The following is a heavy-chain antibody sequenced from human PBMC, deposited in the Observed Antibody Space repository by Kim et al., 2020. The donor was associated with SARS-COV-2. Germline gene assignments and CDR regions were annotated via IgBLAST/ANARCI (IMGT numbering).Heavy chain of an antibody. CDR2: INAGNGNT. V-gene: IGHV1-3*01. CDR1: GYTFTSYS. J-gene: IGHJ3*02. D-gene: IGHD3-22*01. Sequence: ASVKVSCKASGYTFTSYSMHWVRQAPGQRLQWMGWINAGNGNTKYSQKFQGRVTITRDTSASTAYMELSSLRSEDTAVYYCARREDPSITMIVLSDAFYICGHRTMGTASS. CDR3: ARREDPSITMIVLSDAFYI.